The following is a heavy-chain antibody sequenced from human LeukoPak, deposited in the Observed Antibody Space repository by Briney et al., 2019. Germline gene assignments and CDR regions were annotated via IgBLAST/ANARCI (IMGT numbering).Heavy chain of an antibody. V-gene: IGHV3-30*18. CDR3: AKDRMSGYCDY. D-gene: IGHD3-3*01. Sequence: GRSLRLSCAASGFTFSSYGMHWVRQAPGKGLEWVAVISYDGSNKYYADSVKGRFTISRDNSKNTLYLQMNSLRAEDTAVYYCAKDRMSGYCDYWGQGTLVTVSS. CDR2: ISYDGSNK. CDR1: GFTFSSYG. J-gene: IGHJ4*02.